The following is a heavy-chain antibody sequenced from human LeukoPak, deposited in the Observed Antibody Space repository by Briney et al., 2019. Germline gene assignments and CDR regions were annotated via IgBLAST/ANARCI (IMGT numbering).Heavy chain of an antibody. Sequence: HGASLQISCKISGYKLTNNWIGWVRQVPGKGLEWMGLIYPGYSDAKYSPSFQGQVTLSVDASISTAYLQLSGLRASDTAIYYCVRFALTSSLDHWGQGTLVTVSS. D-gene: IGHD6-13*01. J-gene: IGHJ5*02. CDR2: IYPGYSDA. CDR3: VRFALTSSLDH. CDR1: GYKLTNNW. V-gene: IGHV5-51*01.